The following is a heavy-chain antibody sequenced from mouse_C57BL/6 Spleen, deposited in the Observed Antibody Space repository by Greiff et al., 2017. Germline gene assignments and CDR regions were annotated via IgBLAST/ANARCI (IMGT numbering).Heavy chain of an antibody. CDR1: GYTFTDYY. CDR2: IYPGSGNT. CDR3: ARDYDYDGAWFAY. J-gene: IGHJ3*01. Sequence: QVQLQPSGAELVRPGASVKLSCKASGYTFTDYYINWVKQRPGQGLEWIARIYPGSGNTYYNEKFKGKATLTAEKSSSTAYMQLSSLTSEDSAVYFCARDYDYDGAWFAYWGQGTLVTVSA. D-gene: IGHD2-4*01. V-gene: IGHV1-76*01.